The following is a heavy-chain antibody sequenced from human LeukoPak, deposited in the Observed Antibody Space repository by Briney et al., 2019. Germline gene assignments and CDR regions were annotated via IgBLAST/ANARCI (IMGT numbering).Heavy chain of an antibody. CDR2: IYYTGTT. CDR1: SISTNTYY. D-gene: IGHD3-22*01. CDR3: ARDKGLSDSSGSDPFDI. J-gene: IGHJ3*02. Sequence: ASETLSLTCTGSISTNTYYWGWIRQPPGKRLEWIGSIYYTGTTYYNPSLKSRVTISIDTSKKQFSLNLMSVTAADTAVYYCARDKGLSDSSGSDPFDIWGQGTMVTVSS. V-gene: IGHV4-39*07.